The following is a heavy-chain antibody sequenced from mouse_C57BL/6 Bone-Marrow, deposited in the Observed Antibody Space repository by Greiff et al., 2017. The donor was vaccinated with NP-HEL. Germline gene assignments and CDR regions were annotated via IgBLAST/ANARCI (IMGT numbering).Heavy chain of an antibody. CDR1: GFTFSDYG. Sequence: EVKLMESGGGLVQPGGSLKLSCAASGFTFSDYGMAWVRQAPRKGPEWVAFISNLAYSIYYADTVPGRFTISRENAKNTLYLEMSSLRSEDTAMYYCARGGLLRSPAWFAYWGQGTLVTVSA. CDR3: ARGGLLRSPAWFAY. CDR2: ISNLAYSI. J-gene: IGHJ3*01. V-gene: IGHV5-15*01. D-gene: IGHD1-1*01.